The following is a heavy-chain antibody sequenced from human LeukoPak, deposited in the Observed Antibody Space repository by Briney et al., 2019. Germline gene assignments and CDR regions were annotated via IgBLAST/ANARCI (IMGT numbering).Heavy chain of an antibody. J-gene: IGHJ4*02. CDR2: ISSSGRTI. CDR3: AKDVAPYYYDSTGYPEN. CDR1: GFTFSDYY. D-gene: IGHD3-22*01. V-gene: IGHV3-11*01. Sequence: PGGSLRLSCAASGFTFSDYYMSWIRQAPGKGLQWVSYISSSGRTIHYADSVKGRFTISRDNAKKSLYLQMNSLRADDTAFYYCAKDVAPYYYDSTGYPENWGQGTLVTVSS.